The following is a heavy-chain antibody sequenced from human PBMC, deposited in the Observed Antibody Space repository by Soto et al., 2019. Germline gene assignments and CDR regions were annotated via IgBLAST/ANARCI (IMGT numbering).Heavy chain of an antibody. V-gene: IGHV6-1*01. J-gene: IGHJ6*02. CDR3: ARVEDSSGWPYYYGMDG. CDR1: GDSVSSNSAA. Sequence: PSQTLSLTCAISGDSVSSNSAAWNWIRQSPSRGLEWLGRTYYRSKWYNDYAVSVKSRITINPDTSKNQFSLQLNSVTPEDTAVYYCARVEDSSGWPYYYGMDGWGQGTTVTVSS. CDR2: TYYRSKWYN. D-gene: IGHD6-19*01.